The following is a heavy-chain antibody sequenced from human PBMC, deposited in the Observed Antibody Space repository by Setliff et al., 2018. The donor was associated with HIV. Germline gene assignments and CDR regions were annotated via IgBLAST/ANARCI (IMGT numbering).Heavy chain of an antibody. CDR2: IYYTGFA. CDR1: GDSISSGSYF. Sequence: SETLSLTRSVSGDSISSGSYFWGWIRQTPGKGLEWIGNIYYTGFAYYNPSLKSRVTISLDTSKTHFFLNLTSVTDADTAVYFCTREGRGDPAMATTRIDYWGQGKLVTVSS. D-gene: IGHD1-1*01. J-gene: IGHJ4*02. V-gene: IGHV4-39*02. CDR3: TREGRGDPAMATTRIDY.